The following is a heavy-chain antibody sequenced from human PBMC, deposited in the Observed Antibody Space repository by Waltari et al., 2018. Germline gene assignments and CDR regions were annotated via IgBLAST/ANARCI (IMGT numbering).Heavy chain of an antibody. CDR1: GYSFVDYW. CDR3: VKSNSYWSGRRGLFDY. J-gene: IGHJ4*02. D-gene: IGHD2-21*01. V-gene: IGHV5-51*01. CDR2: TYPGDSET. Sequence: EVQVVQYAAEVKKAGESLKISCTTYGYSFVDYWIGWVRQTPGKGLEWVGITYPGDSETRYSPPFQGQVTISADESISTVYLQWSSLKASDTAMYYCVKSNSYWSGRRGLFDYWGQGTLVTVSS.